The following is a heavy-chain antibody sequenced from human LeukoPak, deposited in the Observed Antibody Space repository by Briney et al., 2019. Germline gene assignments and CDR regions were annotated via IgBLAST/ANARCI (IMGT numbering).Heavy chain of an antibody. V-gene: IGHV3-74*01. CDR2: IKTDGRTT. D-gene: IGHD3-16*01. CDR3: TTGPSYGYEW. CDR1: GMTLSNHW. J-gene: IGHJ4*02. Sequence: GGSLRLSCAASGMTLSNHWMPWVRQAPGKGLVWVSLIKTDGRTTIYTDSVKGRFTISRDNGKSILYLQMNSLRAEDTGIYYCTTGPSYGYEWWGQGTVVTVSS.